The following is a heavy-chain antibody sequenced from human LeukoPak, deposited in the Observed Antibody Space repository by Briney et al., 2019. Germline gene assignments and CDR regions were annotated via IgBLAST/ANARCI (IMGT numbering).Heavy chain of an antibody. CDR3: ARDRVTGRWLQSNDAFDI. V-gene: IGHV1-18*04. CDR1: GYTFTGYY. Sequence: ASVKVSCKASGYTFTGYYMHWVRQAPGQGLEWMGCISAYNGNTNYAQKLQGRVTMTTDTSTSTAYMELRSLRSDDTAVYYCARDRVTGRWLQSNDAFDIWGQGTMVTVSS. J-gene: IGHJ3*02. CDR2: ISAYNGNT. D-gene: IGHD5-24*01.